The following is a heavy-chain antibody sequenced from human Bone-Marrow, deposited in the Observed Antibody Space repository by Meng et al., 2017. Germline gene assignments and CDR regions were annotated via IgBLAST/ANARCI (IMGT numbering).Heavy chain of an antibody. Sequence: ASVKVSCKASGYTFTSYGISWVRQAPGQGLEWMGWISAYNGNTNYAQKLQGRVTMTRDTSISTAYMELSRLRSDDTAVYYCARDFALPTYYYYGNWGQGTRVNGAS. CDR1: GYTFTSYG. V-gene: IGHV1-18*01. D-gene: IGHD3-10*01. CDR2: ISAYNGNT. J-gene: IGHJ4*01. CDR3: ARDFALPTYYYYGN.